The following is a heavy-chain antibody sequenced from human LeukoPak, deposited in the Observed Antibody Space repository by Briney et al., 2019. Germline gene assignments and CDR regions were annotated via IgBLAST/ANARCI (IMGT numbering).Heavy chain of an antibody. CDR2: INPSGGDT. CDR3: TKAYNYGSGSYYSFFDN. J-gene: IGHJ4*02. V-gene: IGHV3-23*01. Sequence: PGGSLRLSCATSGFTFSSYGMHWVRQAPGKGLEWVSTINPSGGDTYYADSVRGRFTISRDNSKKTLYLQMDSLRAEDTAVYYCTKAYNYGSGSYYSFFDNWGQGTLVTVSS. D-gene: IGHD3-10*01. CDR1: GFTFSSYG.